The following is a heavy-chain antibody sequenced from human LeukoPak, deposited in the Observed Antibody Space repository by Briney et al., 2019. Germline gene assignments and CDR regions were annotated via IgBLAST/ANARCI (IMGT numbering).Heavy chain of an antibody. CDR2: ISYDESKK. J-gene: IGHJ4*02. D-gene: IGHD3-3*01. CDR3: ANTYYAFWSGSF. V-gene: IGHV3-30-3*01. Sequence: GGSLRLSCAASGFTFSSYGIHWVRQAPGKGLEWVTVISYDESKKYYADSVKGRFTISRDNSKNTVYLQMNSLRTEDTAVYYCANTYYAFWSGSFWGQGTLVTVSS. CDR1: GFTFSSYG.